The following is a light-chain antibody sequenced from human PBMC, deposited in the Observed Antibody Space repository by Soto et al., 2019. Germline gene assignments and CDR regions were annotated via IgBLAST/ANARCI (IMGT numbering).Light chain of an antibody. CDR3: XQYGXXPLT. CDR1: QSVSSSY. V-gene: IGKV3-20*01. CDR2: GAS. Sequence: EIVLTQSPGTLSLSPGERATLSCRASQSVSSSYLAWYQQKPGQAPRLLIYGASSRATGIPDRFSGSGSGTDFTLTISRLEPEEXAXXXXXQYGXXPLTFGGGTKVEIK. J-gene: IGKJ4*01.